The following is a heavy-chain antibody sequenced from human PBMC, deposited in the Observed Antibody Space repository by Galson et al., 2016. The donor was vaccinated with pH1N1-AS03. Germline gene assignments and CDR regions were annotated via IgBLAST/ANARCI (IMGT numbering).Heavy chain of an antibody. V-gene: IGHV1-2*06. CDR3: SRQPSFYDTTGLPDAFDI. CDR2: FNPSTGST. J-gene: IGHJ3*02. Sequence: SVKVSCKASGYTFTGYYMHWVRQAPGQGLDWMGRFNPSTGSTKYAQQFLGRFTMTRDTSISTAYMELSRLTSDDTAVYYCSRQPSFYDTTGLPDAFDIWGQGTTVTVSS. CDR1: GYTFTGYY. D-gene: IGHD3-22*01.